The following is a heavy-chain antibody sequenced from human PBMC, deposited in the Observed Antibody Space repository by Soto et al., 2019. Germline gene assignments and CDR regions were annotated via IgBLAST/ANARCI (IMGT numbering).Heavy chain of an antibody. D-gene: IGHD2-21*01. V-gene: IGHV3-66*01. CDR3: ARDDVLCDGGRGYGVPLDV. Sequence: LRLSCAAPGFTVSSKYMSWVRQSPGKGLEWVSLIQSGGPTYYADSVKGRFTISRDTSENTVHLQMDSLRAEDTAVYYCARDDVLCDGGRGYGVPLDVWGKRTTVTVSA. CDR2: IQSGGPT. J-gene: IGHJ6*04. CDR1: GFTVSSKY.